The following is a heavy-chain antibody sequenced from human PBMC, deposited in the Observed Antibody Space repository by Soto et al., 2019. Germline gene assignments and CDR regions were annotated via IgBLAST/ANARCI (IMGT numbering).Heavy chain of an antibody. J-gene: IGHJ4*02. CDR2: IKNKADGGTT. CDR1: GINFNNAW. CDR3: TTDPGDYEDF. D-gene: IGHD4-17*01. V-gene: IGHV3-15*01. Sequence: GGSLRLSCAASGINFNNAWMSWVRQAPGKGLEWVGRIKNKADGGTTDYAAPVRGRFTISRDDSKNTLFLQMNSLETEDTAVYYSTTDPGDYEDFWGQGTLVTVYS.